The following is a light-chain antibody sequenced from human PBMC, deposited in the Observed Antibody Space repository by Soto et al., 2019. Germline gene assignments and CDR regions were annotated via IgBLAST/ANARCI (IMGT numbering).Light chain of an antibody. CDR2: GVS. CDR1: QSVSSN. J-gene: IGKJ1*01. CDR3: QHSYGIHWT. Sequence: IVMTLSQATLSVSPGERASLSRTASQSVSSNLAWYQQKPGQAPRPLIYGVSSRATGIPDRFSGTGSGTDFTLTISGLQPEDFATYYCQHSYGIHWTFGQGTKVDIK. V-gene: IGKV3D-15*01.